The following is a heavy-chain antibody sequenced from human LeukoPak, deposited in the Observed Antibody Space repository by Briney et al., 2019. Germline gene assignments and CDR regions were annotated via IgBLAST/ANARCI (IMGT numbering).Heavy chain of an antibody. D-gene: IGHD6-19*01. CDR2: IIPIFGTA. Sequence: VKVSCKASGGTFSSYAISWVRQAPGQGLEWMGGIIPIFGTANYAQKFQGRVTITADESTSTAYMELSSLRSEDTAVYYCASRTGYSSGGAFDIWGQGTMVTVSS. CDR3: ASRTGYSSGGAFDI. J-gene: IGHJ3*02. V-gene: IGHV1-69*13. CDR1: GGTFSSYA.